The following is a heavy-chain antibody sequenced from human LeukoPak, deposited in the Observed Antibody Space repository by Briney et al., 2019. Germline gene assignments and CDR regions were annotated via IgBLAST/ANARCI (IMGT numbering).Heavy chain of an antibody. J-gene: IGHJ4*02. V-gene: IGHV5-51*01. CDR2: IFPDDSDT. CDR3: ARHFPDSSGGDY. Sequence: GESLKNSFKVSSYIFTSYWIGRVRQMAGKSLEWMGIIFPDDSDTRYSPSFQGQVTISADKSISTAYLQWSSLKASDTAMYYCARHFPDSSGGDYWGQGTLVTVSS. D-gene: IGHD6-19*01. CDR1: SYIFTSYW.